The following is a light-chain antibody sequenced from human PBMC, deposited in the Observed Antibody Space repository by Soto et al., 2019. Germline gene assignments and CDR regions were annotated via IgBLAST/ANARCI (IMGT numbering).Light chain of an antibody. V-gene: IGKV3-15*01. Sequence: EIVLTQSPGTLSLSPGERATLSCRASQSVSLHLAWYQQKPGQAPRLLIYAASNRATGIPTRFSGSGSGTEFTLTISSLQSEDFAVYYCQQYNNWPPITFGQGTRLEIK. CDR3: QQYNNWPPIT. CDR2: AAS. CDR1: QSVSLH. J-gene: IGKJ5*01.